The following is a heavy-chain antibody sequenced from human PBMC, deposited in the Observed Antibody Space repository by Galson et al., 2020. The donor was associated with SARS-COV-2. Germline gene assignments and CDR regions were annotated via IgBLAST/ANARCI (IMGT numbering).Heavy chain of an antibody. CDR3: AREQYQLLSRWFEP. CDR2: INPNSGGT. D-gene: IGHD2-2*01. CDR1: GYTFTGYY. V-gene: IGHV1-2*02. Sequence: ASVKVSCKASGYTFTGYYMHWVRQAPGQGLEWMGWINPNSGGTNDAQKFQGRVTMTRDTSISTAYMELSRLRPEDTAVYYCAREQYQLLSRWFEPWGQGTLVTVSS. J-gene: IGHJ5*02.